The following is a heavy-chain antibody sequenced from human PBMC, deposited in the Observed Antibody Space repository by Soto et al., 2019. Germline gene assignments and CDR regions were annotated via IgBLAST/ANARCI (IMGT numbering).Heavy chain of an antibody. Sequence: QVTLKESGPVLVKPTETLTLTCTVSGFSLSNARMGVSWIRQPPGKALEWLAHIFSNDEKSYSTSLKSRLTISKDTSKSQVVLTMTNMDPVDTATYYCARIDGYSYGMDVWGQGTTVIVSS. CDR3: ARIDGYSYGMDV. D-gene: IGHD6-13*01. CDR1: GFSLSNARMG. V-gene: IGHV2-26*01. J-gene: IGHJ6*02. CDR2: IFSNDEK.